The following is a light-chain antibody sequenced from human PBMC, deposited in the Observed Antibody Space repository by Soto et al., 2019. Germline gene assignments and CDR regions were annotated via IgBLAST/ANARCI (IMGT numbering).Light chain of an antibody. CDR1: SSDVGGYNR. CDR2: DVS. Sequence: QSVLTQPPSVSGSPGQSVAISCTGTSSDVGGYNRVSWYQQPPGKAPKLLIYDVSNRPSGGSTRFSGSKSGNTASLTISGLQAEDEADYSCTSYASSSAYVFGPGTKVTVL. CDR3: TSYASSSAYV. V-gene: IGLV2-18*02. J-gene: IGLJ1*01.